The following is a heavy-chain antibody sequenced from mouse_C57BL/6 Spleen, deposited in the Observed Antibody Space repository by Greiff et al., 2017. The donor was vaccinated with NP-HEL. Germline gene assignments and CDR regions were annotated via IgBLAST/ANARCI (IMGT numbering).Heavy chain of an antibody. J-gene: IGHJ3*01. Sequence: VQLQQSGAELVRPGASVTLSCKASGYTFTDYEMHWVKQTPVHGLEWIGAIDPETGGTAYNQKFKGKAILTADKSSSTAYMELRSLTSEDSAVYYCTRFSRTGTWFAYWGQGTLVTVSA. CDR1: GYTFTDYE. V-gene: IGHV1-15*01. CDR2: IDPETGGT. D-gene: IGHD4-1*01. CDR3: TRFSRTGTWFAY.